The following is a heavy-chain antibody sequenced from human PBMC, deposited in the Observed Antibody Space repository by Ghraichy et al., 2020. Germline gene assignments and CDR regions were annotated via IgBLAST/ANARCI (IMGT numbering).Heavy chain of an antibody. CDR3: AKDQLLVIPPNYFDF. V-gene: IGHV3-23*01. Sequence: GGSLRLSCAASGFTFNTYPMNWVRQAPGKGLEWVSGISERGDKTYHADSVKGRFTISRDNSKNTLYLQMNSLRAEDTAMYYCAKDQLLVIPPNYFDFWGQGTLVTVSS. CDR1: GFTFNTYP. CDR2: ISERGDKT. J-gene: IGHJ4*02. D-gene: IGHD1-26*01.